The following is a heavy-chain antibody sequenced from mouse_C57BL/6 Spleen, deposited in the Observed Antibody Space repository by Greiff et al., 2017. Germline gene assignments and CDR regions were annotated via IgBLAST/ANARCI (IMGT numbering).Heavy chain of an antibody. V-gene: IGHV1-52*01. D-gene: IGHD1-1*01. CDR2: IVPSDSET. Sequence: QVQLQQPGAELVRPGSSVKLSCKASGYTFTSYWMSWVKQRPIQGLEWIGNIVPSDSETLSIQKFKDKATLTVDKTSSTAYMQLSSVTSEDSAVYNGARVRGSSSYWGQGTLVTVSA. CDR3: ARVRGSSSY. J-gene: IGHJ3*01. CDR1: GYTFTSYW.